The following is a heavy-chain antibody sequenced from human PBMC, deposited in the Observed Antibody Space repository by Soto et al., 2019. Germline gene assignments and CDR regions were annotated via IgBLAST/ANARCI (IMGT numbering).Heavy chain of an antibody. CDR2: IIPILGIA. CDR1: GGTFSSYT. D-gene: IGHD3-3*01. CDR3: ASTMLRFLEWLSGGYYYYYMDV. J-gene: IGHJ6*03. V-gene: IGHV1-69*02. Sequence: GGSVKVSCKASGGTFSSYTISWVRQAPGQGLEWMGRIIPILGIANYAQKFQGRVTITADKSTSTAYMELSSLRSEDTAVYYCASTMLRFLEWLSGGYYYYYMDVWGKGTTVTVSS.